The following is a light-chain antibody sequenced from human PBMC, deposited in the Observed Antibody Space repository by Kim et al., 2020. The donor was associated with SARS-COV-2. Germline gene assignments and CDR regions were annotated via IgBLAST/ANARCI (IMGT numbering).Light chain of an antibody. V-gene: IGLV1-47*01. CDR1: SSNLGRNY. Sequence: QSVLTQPPSASGTPGQRVTISCSGGSSNLGRNYVYWYQHVPGAAPKLLIYRGNNRPSGVPDRFAGSKSDNSASLVISGLRSEDEADYYCAAWDDSLSAYVFGTGTQLTVL. J-gene: IGLJ1*01. CDR3: AAWDDSLSAYV. CDR2: RGN.